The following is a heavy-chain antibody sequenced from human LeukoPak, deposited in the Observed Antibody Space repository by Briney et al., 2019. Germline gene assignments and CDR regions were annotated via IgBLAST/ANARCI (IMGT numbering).Heavy chain of an antibody. D-gene: IGHD6-13*01. CDR3: ARVSSSWPYYYYYYMDV. J-gene: IGHJ6*03. CDR1: GVTVSSNY. Sequence: EPGGSLRLSCAASGVTVSSNYMSWVRQAPGKGLEWVSVIYSGGSTYYADSVKGRFTISRDNSKNTLYLQINSLRAEDTAVYYCARVSSSWPYYYYYYMDVWGKGTTVTVSS. CDR2: IYSGGST. V-gene: IGHV3-53*01.